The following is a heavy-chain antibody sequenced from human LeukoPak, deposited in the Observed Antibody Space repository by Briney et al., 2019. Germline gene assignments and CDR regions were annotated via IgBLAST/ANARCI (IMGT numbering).Heavy chain of an antibody. CDR2: INPNSGGT. D-gene: IGHD1-26*01. Sequence: ASVKVSCKASGGTFSSYAISWVRQAPGQGLEWMGWINPNSGGTNYAQKFQGRVTMTRDTSISTAYMELSRLRSDDTAVYYCARGGSYYRHFDYWGQGTLVTVSS. CDR3: ARGGSYYRHFDY. J-gene: IGHJ4*02. V-gene: IGHV1-2*02. CDR1: GGTFSSYA.